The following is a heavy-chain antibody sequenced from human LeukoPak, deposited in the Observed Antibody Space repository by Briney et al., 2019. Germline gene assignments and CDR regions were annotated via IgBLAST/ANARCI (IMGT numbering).Heavy chain of an antibody. J-gene: IGHJ6*02. CDR1: VFTFSGYY. Sequence: PGGSLRLSCAASVFTFSGYYMSLIRQAPGKGLEWVSYISSSGSTIYYADSVKGRFTISRDNAKNSLYLQMNSLRAEDTAVYYCAREGDYYYGMDVWGQGTTVTVSS. CDR2: ISSSGSTI. CDR3: AREGDYYYGMDV. V-gene: IGHV3-11*01.